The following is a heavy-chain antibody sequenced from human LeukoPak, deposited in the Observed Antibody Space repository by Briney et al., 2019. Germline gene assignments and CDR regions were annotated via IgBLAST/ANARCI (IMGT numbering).Heavy chain of an antibody. CDR1: GYTFTGYY. D-gene: IGHD6-19*01. CDR2: LNPNSGNT. J-gene: IGHJ5*02. CDR3: ARMTVSGRDNWFDP. Sequence: ASVKVSCKASGYTFTGYYLYWVRQAPGQGLEWMGWLNPNSGNTGYAQKFQGRVTITRNTPINTAYMELSSLTSEDTAVYYCARMTVSGRDNWFDPWGQGTLVTVSS. V-gene: IGHV1-8*03.